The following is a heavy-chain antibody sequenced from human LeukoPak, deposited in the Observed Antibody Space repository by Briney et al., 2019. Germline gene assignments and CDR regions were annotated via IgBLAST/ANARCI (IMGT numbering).Heavy chain of an antibody. Sequence: SQTLSLTCTVSGGSISSADYYWSWFRQHPGKGLEWIGYICYNGITYYNPSLKSRLSISIDTSENQFSLRLYSVTAADTAVYYCARDRSFSGSHYFDYWGQGTLVTVSS. CDR3: ARDRSFSGSHYFDY. CDR1: GGSISSADYY. J-gene: IGHJ4*02. D-gene: IGHD1-26*01. V-gene: IGHV4-31*03. CDR2: ICYNGIT.